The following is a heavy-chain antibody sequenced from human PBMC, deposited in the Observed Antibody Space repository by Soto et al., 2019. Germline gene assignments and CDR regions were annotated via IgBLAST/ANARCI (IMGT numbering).Heavy chain of an antibody. CDR2: ISTNGGST. J-gene: IGHJ5*01. Sequence: GGSLRLSCLASGFAFSIYAMHWVRQAPGKGLEYVSSISTNGGSTDYADSVKGRFTISRDNSKNTVYLQMSSLRVEDTAVYYCVKGEYYYDSSGYYPFDSSGQQNLLTISS. D-gene: IGHD3-22*01. V-gene: IGHV3-64D*06. CDR3: VKGEYYYDSSGYYPFDS. CDR1: GFAFSIYA.